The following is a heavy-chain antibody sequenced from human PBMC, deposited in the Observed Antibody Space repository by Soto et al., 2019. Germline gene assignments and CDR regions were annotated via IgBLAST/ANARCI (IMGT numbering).Heavy chain of an antibody. Sequence: PSETLSLPCTVSCGSISNRSYYWGCIRQPPGKGLEWIGSIYYSGSTYYNPSLKSRVTISVDTSKNQFSLKLSSVTAADTAVYYCARFDFWSGYLLDPWGQGTLVTVSS. CDR3: ARFDFWSGYLLDP. J-gene: IGHJ5*02. V-gene: IGHV4-39*01. CDR1: CGSISNRSYY. CDR2: IYYSGST. D-gene: IGHD3-3*01.